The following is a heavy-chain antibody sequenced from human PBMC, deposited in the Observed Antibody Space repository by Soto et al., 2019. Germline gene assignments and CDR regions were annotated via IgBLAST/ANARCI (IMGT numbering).Heavy chain of an antibody. CDR2: IIPILGIA. CDR1: GGTFSSYT. Sequence: QVQLVQSGAEVKKPGSSVKVSCKASGGTFSSYTISWVRQAPGQGLEWMGRIIPILGIANYAQKFQGRVTXXAXKXXSTAYMELSSLRSEDTAVYYCALEPGILTGYPSDYWGQGTLVTVSS. J-gene: IGHJ4*02. D-gene: IGHD3-9*01. V-gene: IGHV1-69*02. CDR3: ALEPGILTGYPSDY.